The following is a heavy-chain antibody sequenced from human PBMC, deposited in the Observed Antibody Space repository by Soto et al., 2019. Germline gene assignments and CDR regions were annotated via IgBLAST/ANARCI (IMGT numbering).Heavy chain of an antibody. CDR2: MNPNSGNT. CDR1: GYTFTSYD. V-gene: IGHV1-8*01. CDR3: AREKSAWFDP. Sequence: QVQLVQSGAEVKKPGASVKVSCKASGYTFTSYDINWVRQATGQGLEWMGWMNPNSGNTVYAQKFQGRVTMTRNTSKSTTYMELSCLRSEDTAVYYCAREKSAWFDPWGQGTLVTVSS. J-gene: IGHJ5*02. D-gene: IGHD3-3*01.